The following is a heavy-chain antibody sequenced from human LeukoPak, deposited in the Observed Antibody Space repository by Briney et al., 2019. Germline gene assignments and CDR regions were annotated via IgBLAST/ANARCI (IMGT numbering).Heavy chain of an antibody. J-gene: IGHJ4*02. CDR1: GYTFTSYY. CDR3: ARASPDGFGIIYFDY. Sequence: ASVKVSCKASGYTFTSYYMHWVRQAPGQGLEWMGIINPSGGSTSYAQKFQGRVTMTRDMSTSTVYMELSSLRSEDTAVYYCARASPDGFGIIYFDYWGQGTLVTVSS. V-gene: IGHV1-46*01. D-gene: IGHD3-10*01. CDR2: INPSGGST.